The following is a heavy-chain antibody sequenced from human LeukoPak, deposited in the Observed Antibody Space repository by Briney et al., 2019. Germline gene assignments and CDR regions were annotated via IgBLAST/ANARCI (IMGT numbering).Heavy chain of an antibody. V-gene: IGHV3-7*01. CDR3: AGSYYFDY. D-gene: IGHD1-26*01. CDR2: IKQDGSEK. J-gene: IGHJ4*02. Sequence: PGGSLRLSCAASGFTFSSYWMSGVRQAPGKGLEGVGNIKQDGSEKYYVDSVTGRFTISRDNDKNSLYLQMNSLRAEHAAVYYCAGSYYFDYWGQGTLVTVSS. CDR1: GFTFSSYW.